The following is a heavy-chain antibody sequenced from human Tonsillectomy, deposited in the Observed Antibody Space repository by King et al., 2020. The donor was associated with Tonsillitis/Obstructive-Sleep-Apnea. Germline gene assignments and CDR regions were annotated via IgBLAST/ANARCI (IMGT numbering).Heavy chain of an antibody. J-gene: IGHJ5*02. CDR3: ARQDYDFWSGYWAHNWFDP. V-gene: IGHV4-59*08. CDR1: GSSISSYY. D-gene: IGHD3-3*01. CDR2: IYYSRST. Sequence: QLQESGPGLVKPSETLSLTCTVSGSSISSYYWSWIRQPPGKGLEWIGYIYYSRSTNYNPSLKSRVTISVDTSKNQFSLKLSSVTAADTAVYYCARQDYDFWSGYWAHNWFDPWGQGTLVTVSS.